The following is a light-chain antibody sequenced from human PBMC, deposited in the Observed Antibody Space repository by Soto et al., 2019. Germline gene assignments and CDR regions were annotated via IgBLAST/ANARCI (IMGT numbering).Light chain of an antibody. CDR1: QSVNSN. Sequence: ETVMTQSPATLSVSPGERATLSCRASQSVNSNLAWYQQESGQPPRLLVFGASTRATGVPARFSGSGSGTDFTLTNSGLQSEEVAVYLCQQYASCPLTFGGGTKVEI. CDR2: GAS. V-gene: IGKV3-15*01. J-gene: IGKJ4*01. CDR3: QQYASCPLT.